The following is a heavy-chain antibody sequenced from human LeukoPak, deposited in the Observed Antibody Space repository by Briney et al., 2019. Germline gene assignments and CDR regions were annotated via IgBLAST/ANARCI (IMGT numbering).Heavy chain of an antibody. CDR2: ISGSGANT. V-gene: IGHV3-23*01. CDR3: AKERAGYTNPYYFDY. D-gene: IGHD3-16*02. J-gene: IGHJ4*02. CDR1: GFTFTTYA. Sequence: GRSLRPSWAASGFTFTTYAMSWVRQVPGKWLEWVSTISGSGANTYYADSVRGRFTISRDNSNNTLYLHMNSLRGEDTAVYYCAKERAGYTNPYYFDYWGQGTLVTVSS.